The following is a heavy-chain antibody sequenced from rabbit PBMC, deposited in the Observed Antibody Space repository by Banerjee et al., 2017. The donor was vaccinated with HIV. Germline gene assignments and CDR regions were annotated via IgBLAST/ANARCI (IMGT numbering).Heavy chain of an antibody. J-gene: IGHJ4*01. V-gene: IGHV1S45*01. CDR3: ARRGVYGSFNL. D-gene: IGHD5-1*01. CDR1: GFSFSSTYW. CDR2: IYTGDGTT. Sequence: QEQLEESGGDLVKPEGSLTLTCTASGFSFSSTYWICWVRQAPGKGLEWIGCIYTGDGTTYYATWAKGRFTISKTSSTTVTLQMTSLTAADTATYFCARRGVYGSFNLWGQGTLVTVS.